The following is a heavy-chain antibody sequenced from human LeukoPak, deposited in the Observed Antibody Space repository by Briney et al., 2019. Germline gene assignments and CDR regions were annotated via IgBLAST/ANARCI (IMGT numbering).Heavy chain of an antibody. V-gene: IGHV4-61*02. CDR2: IYTSGST. J-gene: IGHJ4*02. CDR3: ARHQYSESSYFDY. D-gene: IGHD1-26*01. Sequence: PSETLSLTCTVSGGSISSGSYYWSWIRQPAGKGLEWIGRIYTSGSTNYNPSLKSRVTMSVDTSKNQFSLKLSSVTAADTAVYYCARHQYSESSYFDYWGQGTLVTVSS. CDR1: GGSISSGSYY.